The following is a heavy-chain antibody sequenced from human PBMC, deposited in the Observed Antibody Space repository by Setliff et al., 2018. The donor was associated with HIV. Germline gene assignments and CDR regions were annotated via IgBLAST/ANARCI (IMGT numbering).Heavy chain of an antibody. D-gene: IGHD2-15*01. CDR2: ISSSSSTI. J-gene: IGHJ6*03. Sequence: PGGSLRLSCAASGFTFSRAWMGWVRQASGKGMEWVSYISSSSSTIYYADSVKGRFTISRDNAKNSLYLQMNSLRAEDTAVYYCARVSVLLAYYMDVWGKGTTITVSS. CDR1: GFTFSRAW. CDR3: ARVSVLLAYYMDV. V-gene: IGHV3-48*01.